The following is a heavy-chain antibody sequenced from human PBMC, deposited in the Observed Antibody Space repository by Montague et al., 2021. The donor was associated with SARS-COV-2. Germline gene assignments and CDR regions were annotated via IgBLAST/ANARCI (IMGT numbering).Heavy chain of an antibody. CDR2: IYYSGST. V-gene: IGHV4-59*01. CDR1: GGSISSYY. CDR3: ASGSGWIGYAFDI. Sequence: SETLSLTCTVSGGSISSYYWSWIRQPPGQGLDWIGYIYYSGSTNSNPSLTRRVTISVDKSTNQFSLKLSSVTAADTAVYYCASGSGWIGYAFDIWGQGTMVTVSS. D-gene: IGHD6-19*01. J-gene: IGHJ3*02.